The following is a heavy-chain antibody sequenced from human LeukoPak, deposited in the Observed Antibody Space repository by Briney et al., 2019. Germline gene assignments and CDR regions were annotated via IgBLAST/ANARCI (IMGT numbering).Heavy chain of an antibody. Sequence: GGSLRLSCAASGFTFSSYAMSWVRQAPGKGLEWVSAIGGSGGSTYYADSVKGRFTISRDNSKNTLYLQMNSLRAEDTAVYYCAKPLHPYCSSTSCYDPPVDYWGQGTLVTVSS. D-gene: IGHD2-2*01. J-gene: IGHJ4*02. CDR3: AKPLHPYCSSTSCYDPPVDY. V-gene: IGHV3-23*01. CDR2: IGGSGGST. CDR1: GFTFSSYA.